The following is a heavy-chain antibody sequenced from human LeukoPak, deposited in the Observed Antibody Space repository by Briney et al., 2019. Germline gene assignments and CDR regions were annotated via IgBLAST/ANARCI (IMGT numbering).Heavy chain of an antibody. CDR1: GFTFSSYS. D-gene: IGHD6-13*01. CDR2: ISSSSSTI. V-gene: IGHV3-48*01. Sequence: GGSLRLSCVASGFTFSSYSMNWVRQAPGKGLEWVSYISSSSSTIYYADSVKGRFTISRDNAKNSLYLQMNSLRAEDTAVYYCAKGATAGTDDAFDIWGQGTMVTVSS. J-gene: IGHJ3*02. CDR3: AKGATAGTDDAFDI.